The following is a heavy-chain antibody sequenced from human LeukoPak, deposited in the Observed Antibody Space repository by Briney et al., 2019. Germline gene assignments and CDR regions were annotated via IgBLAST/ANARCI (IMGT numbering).Heavy chain of an antibody. J-gene: IGHJ4*02. CDR1: GGSISSYY. Sequence: SETLSLTCTVSGGSISSYYWSWIRQPPGKGLEWIGYIYYSGSTNYNPSPKSRVTISVDTSKNQFSLSLSSVTAADTAVYYCARSSGYYRNFDYWGQGTLVTVSS. CDR2: IYYSGST. V-gene: IGHV4-59*01. D-gene: IGHD3-22*01. CDR3: ARSSGYYRNFDY.